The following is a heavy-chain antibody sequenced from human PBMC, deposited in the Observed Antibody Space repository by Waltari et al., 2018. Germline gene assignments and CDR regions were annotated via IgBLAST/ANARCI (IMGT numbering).Heavy chain of an antibody. CDR1: GYSFTSYW. CDR3: AAASHSGSYDFASDY. D-gene: IGHD1-26*01. CDR2: IYPGYSDT. V-gene: IGHV5-51*01. Sequence: EVQLVQSGAEVKKPGESLKISCKGSGYSFTSYWIGWVRQMPGKGLEWMGIIYPGYSDTRYSPSFQGQVTISADKSISTSYLQWSSLKAADTAMYYWAAASHSGSYDFASDYWGQGTLGTVSS. J-gene: IGHJ4*02.